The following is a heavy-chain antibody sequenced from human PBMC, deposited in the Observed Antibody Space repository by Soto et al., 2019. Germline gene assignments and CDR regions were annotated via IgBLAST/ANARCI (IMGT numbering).Heavy chain of an antibody. D-gene: IGHD5-18*01. J-gene: IGHJ4*02. Sequence: EVQLVESGGGLVQPGGSLRLSCAASGFTFSDHYMDWVRQAPGKGLEWVGRTRNQANSYTTEYAASVEGRFTISRDDSRNYLYVHMNSLKSDGTAVYYCVRAPGDSYGYRYFEHWGRGTLVTVSS. CDR1: GFTFSDHY. CDR3: VRAPGDSYGYRYFEH. V-gene: IGHV3-72*01. CDR2: TRNQANSYTT.